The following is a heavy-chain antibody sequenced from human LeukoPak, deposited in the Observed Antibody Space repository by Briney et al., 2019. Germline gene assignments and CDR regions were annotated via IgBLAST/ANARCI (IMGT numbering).Heavy chain of an antibody. J-gene: IGHJ6*03. CDR1: GFTFSSYS. V-gene: IGHV3-21*01. D-gene: IGHD1-14*01. Sequence: GGSLRLSCAASGFTFSSYSMNWVRQAPGKGLEWVSSISSSSGYIYYADSVKGRFTIFRDNAKNSLYLQMNSLRAEDTAVYYCASPYRTTRTLAGILSQYYYMDVWGKGTTVTVSS. CDR2: ISSSSGYI. CDR3: ASPYRTTRTLAGILSQYYYMDV.